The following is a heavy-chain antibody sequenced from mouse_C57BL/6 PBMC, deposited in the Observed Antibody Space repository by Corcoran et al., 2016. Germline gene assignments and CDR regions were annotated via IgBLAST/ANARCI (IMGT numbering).Heavy chain of an antibody. CDR3: ASYYGYDDGYYFDY. CDR2: IYPGSGNT. CDR1: GYTFTDYY. V-gene: IGHV1-76*01. Sequence: QVQLKQSGAELVRPGASVKLSCKASGYTFTDYYINWVKQRPGQGLEWIARIYPGSGNTYYNEKFKGKATLTAEKSSSTAYMQLSSLTSEDSAVYFCASYYGYDDGYYFDYWGQGTTLTVSS. J-gene: IGHJ2*01. D-gene: IGHD2-2*01.